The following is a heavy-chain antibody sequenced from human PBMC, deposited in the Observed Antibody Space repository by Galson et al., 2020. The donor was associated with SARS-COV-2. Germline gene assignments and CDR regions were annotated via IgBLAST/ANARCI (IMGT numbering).Heavy chain of an antibody. CDR3: AKDIGYSSGVVGE. CDR2: ISWNSGSI. V-gene: IGHV3-9*01. Sequence: GGSLRLSCAASGFTFDDYAMHWVRQAPGKGLEWVSGISWNSGSIGYADSVKGRFTISRDNAKNSLYLQMNSLRAEDTALYYCAKDIGYSSGVVGEWVEGTLVAASS. D-gene: IGHD6-19*01. CDR1: GFTFDDYA. J-gene: IGHJ4*02.